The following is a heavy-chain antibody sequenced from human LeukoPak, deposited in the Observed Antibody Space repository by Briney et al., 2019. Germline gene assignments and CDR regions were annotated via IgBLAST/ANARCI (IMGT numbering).Heavy chain of an antibody. CDR2: INPNSGGA. D-gene: IGHD6-25*01. V-gene: IGHV1-2*02. Sequence: ASVPVSRQASGYSFTDYYLHWVRQAPGPGMEWMGWINPNSGGANYPQKFQGRVTMTRDTSISTAYMELSRLRSDDTAVYYCARHPDNSGRGYWGQGTLVTVSS. J-gene: IGHJ4*02. CDR3: ARHPDNSGRGY. CDR1: GYSFTDYY.